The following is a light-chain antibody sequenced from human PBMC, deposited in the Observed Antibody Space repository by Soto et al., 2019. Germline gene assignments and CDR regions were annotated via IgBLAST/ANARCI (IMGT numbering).Light chain of an antibody. CDR1: SSNIGADYD. V-gene: IGLV1-40*01. J-gene: IGLJ1*01. CDR3: QSYDSSLSAFV. Sequence: QSVLTQPPSVSVAPGQRVTISCTGSSSNIGADYDVHWYQQFPGTAPKLRIYANTNRPSGVPDRFSGSKSGTSASLAITVLQAEDEADYYCQSYDSSLSAFVFGTGTKVTVL. CDR2: ANT.